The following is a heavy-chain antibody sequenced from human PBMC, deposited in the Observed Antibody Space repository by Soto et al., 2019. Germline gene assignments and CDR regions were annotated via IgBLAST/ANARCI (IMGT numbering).Heavy chain of an antibody. CDR1: GFTFSSYG. CDR3: ARDEGWYGRGLRDY. V-gene: IGHV3-33*01. D-gene: IGHD6-19*01. J-gene: IGHJ4*02. Sequence: GESLKISCAASGFTFSSYGMHWVRQAPGKGLEWVAVIWYDGSNKYYADSVKGRFTISRDNSKNTLYLQMNSLRAEDTAVYYCARDEGWYGRGLRDYWGQGTLVTVSS. CDR2: IWYDGSNK.